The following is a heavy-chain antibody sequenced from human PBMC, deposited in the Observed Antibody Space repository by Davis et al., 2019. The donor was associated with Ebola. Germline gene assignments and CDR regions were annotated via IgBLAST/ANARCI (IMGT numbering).Heavy chain of an antibody. D-gene: IGHD3-22*01. V-gene: IGHV1-18*01. CDR2: ISAYNGNT. CDR1: GGTFNSYA. J-gene: IGHJ4*02. Sequence: AASVKVSCKASGGTFNSYAISWVRQAPGQGLEWMGWISAYNGNTNYAQNLQGRVTMTTDTSTSTAYMELRSLRSDDTAVHYCAREEYYDSSGYGYWGQGTLVTISS. CDR3: AREEYYDSSGYGY.